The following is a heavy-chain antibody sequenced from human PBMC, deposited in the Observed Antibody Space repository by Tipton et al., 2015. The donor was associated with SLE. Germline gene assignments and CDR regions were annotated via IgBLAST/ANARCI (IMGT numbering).Heavy chain of an antibody. CDR1: GGSISSGGHY. J-gene: IGHJ6*03. CDR2: IYHGGNT. V-gene: IGHV4-31*03. CDR3: ARVSQYYYMDV. Sequence: LRLSCTVSGGSISSGGHYWSWIRQHPGKGLEWIGYIYHGGNTFYNPSLKSRVTISVDTSKNQFSLKLTSVTAADTAVYYCARVSQYYYMDVWGKGTTVTVSS.